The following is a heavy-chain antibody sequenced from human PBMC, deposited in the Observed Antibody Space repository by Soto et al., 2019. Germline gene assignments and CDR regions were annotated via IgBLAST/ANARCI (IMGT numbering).Heavy chain of an antibody. CDR3: AKQSFSSTLNAFDI. J-gene: IGHJ3*02. Sequence: GGSLRLSCAASGFTFSSYAMSWVRQAPGKGLEWVSAISGSGGSTYYADSVKGRFTISSDNSKNTLYLQMNSLRAKDTAVYYCAKQSFSSTLNAFDIWGQGTMVTVSS. V-gene: IGHV3-23*01. CDR2: ISGSGGST. CDR1: GFTFSSYA.